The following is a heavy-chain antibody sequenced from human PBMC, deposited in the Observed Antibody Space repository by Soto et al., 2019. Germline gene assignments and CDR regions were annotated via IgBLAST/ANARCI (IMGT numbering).Heavy chain of an antibody. Sequence: SVKVSCKASGGTFSSYAISWVRQAPGQGLEWMGGIIPIFGTANYAQKFQGRVTITADESTSTAYMELSSLRSEDTAVYYCARETNTAVVVDAFDIWGQGTMVTVSS. D-gene: IGHD5-18*01. J-gene: IGHJ3*02. V-gene: IGHV1-69*13. CDR1: GGTFSSYA. CDR2: IIPIFGTA. CDR3: ARETNTAVVVDAFDI.